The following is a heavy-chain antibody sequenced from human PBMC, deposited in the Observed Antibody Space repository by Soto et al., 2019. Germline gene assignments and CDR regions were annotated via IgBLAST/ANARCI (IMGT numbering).Heavy chain of an antibody. V-gene: IGHV5-51*01. J-gene: IGHJ6*02. Sequence: GESLKISCKCSGYSFTSYWIGLVRQMPGKGLEWMGIIYPGDSDTRYSPSFQGQVTISADKSISTASLQWSSLKASDTAMYYCARTSAAGKYYYGMDVWGQGTTVTVSS. D-gene: IGHD6-13*01. CDR2: IYPGDSDT. CDR3: ARTSAAGKYYYGMDV. CDR1: GYSFTSYW.